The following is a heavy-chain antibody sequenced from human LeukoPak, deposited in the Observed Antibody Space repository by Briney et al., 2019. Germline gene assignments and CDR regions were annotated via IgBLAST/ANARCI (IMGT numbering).Heavy chain of an antibody. CDR1: GFTFSSYS. Sequence: GGSLRLSCAASGFTFSSYSMNWVRQAPGKGLEWVSSISSSSSYIYYADSVKGRFTISRDNSKNTLYLQMNSLRAEDTAVYYCAKDHDILTGYTPYFDYWGQGTLVTVSS. V-gene: IGHV3-21*04. CDR3: AKDHDILTGYTPYFDY. CDR2: ISSSSSYI. D-gene: IGHD3-9*01. J-gene: IGHJ4*02.